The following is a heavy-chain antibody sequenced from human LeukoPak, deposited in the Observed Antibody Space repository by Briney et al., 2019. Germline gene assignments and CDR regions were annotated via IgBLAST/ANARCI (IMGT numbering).Heavy chain of an antibody. D-gene: IGHD3-10*01. CDR1: GFIFNRYW. CDR3: ARTYGSGSLLPGY. Sequence: GGSLRLSCAASGFIFNRYWLSWVRQSPGKGLEWVANIKEDGSEKYYVDSVKGRFTISRDNAKNSLYLQMNSLRAEDTAVYYCARTYGSGSLLPGYWGQGTLVTVSS. V-gene: IGHV3-7*01. J-gene: IGHJ4*02. CDR2: IKEDGSEK.